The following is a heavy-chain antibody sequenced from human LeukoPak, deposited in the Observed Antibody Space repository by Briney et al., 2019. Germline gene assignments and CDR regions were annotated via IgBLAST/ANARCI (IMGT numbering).Heavy chain of an antibody. CDR3: ARDNGGWFGELLFLYY. CDR2: IIPIFGTA. CDR1: GGTFSSYA. D-gene: IGHD3-10*01. V-gene: IGHV1-69*06. J-gene: IGHJ4*02. Sequence: SVKVSCKASGGTFSSYAISWVRQAPGQGLEWMGGIIPIFGTANYAQKFQGRVTITADKSTSTVYMELSSLRSEDTAVYYCARDNGGWFGELLFLYYWGQGTLVTVSS.